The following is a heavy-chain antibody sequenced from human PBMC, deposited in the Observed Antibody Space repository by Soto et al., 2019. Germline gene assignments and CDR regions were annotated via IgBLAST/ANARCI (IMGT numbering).Heavy chain of an antibody. J-gene: IGHJ5*02. CDR1: GFTFSSYA. Sequence: GGSLRLSCAASGFTFSSYAMSWVRQAPGKGLEWVSAISGSGGSTYYADSVKGRFTISRDNSKNTLYLQMNSLRAEDTAVYYCAKKAVGGGTVIGWFDPWAQGTLVTVSS. D-gene: IGHD3-16*01. CDR2: ISGSGGST. CDR3: AKKAVGGGTVIGWFDP. V-gene: IGHV3-23*01.